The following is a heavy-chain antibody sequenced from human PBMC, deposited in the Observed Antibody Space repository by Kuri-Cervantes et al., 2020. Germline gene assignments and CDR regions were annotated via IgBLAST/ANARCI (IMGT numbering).Heavy chain of an antibody. V-gene: IGHV3-7*03. CDR2: IKEDGSEK. Sequence: ETLSLTCAASGFTFSSYWMSWVRQAPGKGLEWVANIKEDGSEKYYVDSVEGRFTISRDNAKNSLYLQMNSLRAEDTAVYYCAKSVVPAASGDYWGQGTLVTVSS. CDR1: GFTFSSYW. J-gene: IGHJ4*02. CDR3: AKSVVPAASGDY. D-gene: IGHD2-2*01.